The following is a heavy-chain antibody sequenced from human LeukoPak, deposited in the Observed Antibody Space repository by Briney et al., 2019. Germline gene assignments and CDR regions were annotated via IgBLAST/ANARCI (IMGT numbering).Heavy chain of an antibody. J-gene: IGHJ3*02. V-gene: IGHV3-73*01. CDR1: GFTFSGSA. Sequence: GGSLRLSCAASGFTFSGSAMHGVRQASGKGLDWIGRIRSRTHDYATAYPESVKGRFTISRDDLKNTASLQMNSLKTEDTAVYYCTRLTIDYGDYMDGFDIWGQGTMVTVSS. CDR2: IRSRTHDYAT. CDR3: TRLTIDYGDYMDGFDI. D-gene: IGHD4-17*01.